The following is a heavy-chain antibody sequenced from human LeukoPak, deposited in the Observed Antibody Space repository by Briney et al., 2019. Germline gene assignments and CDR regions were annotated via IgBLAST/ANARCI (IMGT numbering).Heavy chain of an antibody. V-gene: IGHV3-23*01. J-gene: IGHJ1*01. CDR1: GFTFSSYA. D-gene: IGHD2-15*01. CDR3: AKDRCSGGSCYAGYFQH. CDR2: ISGSGGST. Sequence: GGSLRLSCAASGFTFSSYAMSWVRQAPGKGLEWVSAISGSGGSTYYADSVKGRFTISRDNSKNTLYLQMNSLRAEDTAVYYCAKDRCSGGSCYAGYFQHWGQGTLVTVSS.